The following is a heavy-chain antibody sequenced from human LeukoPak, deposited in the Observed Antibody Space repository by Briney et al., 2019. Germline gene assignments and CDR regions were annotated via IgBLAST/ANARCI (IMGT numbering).Heavy chain of an antibody. Sequence: PSETLSLTCTVSGGSISSYYWSWIRQPPGKGLEWIGSIYHSGSTYYNPSLKSRVTISVDTSKNQFSLKLSSVTAADTAVYYCARGFMVRGVSYFDYWGQGTLVTVSS. D-gene: IGHD3-10*01. J-gene: IGHJ4*02. CDR3: ARGFMVRGVSYFDY. CDR2: IYHSGST. V-gene: IGHV4-38-2*02. CDR1: GGSISSYY.